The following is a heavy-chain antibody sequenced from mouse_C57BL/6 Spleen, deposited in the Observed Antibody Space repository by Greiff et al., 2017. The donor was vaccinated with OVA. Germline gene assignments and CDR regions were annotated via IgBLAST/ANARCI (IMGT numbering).Heavy chain of an antibody. Sequence: EVQLQQSGGGLVQPGGSMKLSCVASGFTFSNYWMTWVRQSPEKGLEWVAQIRLKSDNYATHYAESVKGRFTISRDESKRIVYLQINNLRAEDTGIYYFTGGRLHGSCYYWGQGTTLTVSS. J-gene: IGHJ2*01. CDR3: TGGRLHGSCYY. V-gene: IGHV6-3*01. D-gene: IGHD1-1*01. CDR1: GFTFSNYW. CDR2: IRLKSDNYAT.